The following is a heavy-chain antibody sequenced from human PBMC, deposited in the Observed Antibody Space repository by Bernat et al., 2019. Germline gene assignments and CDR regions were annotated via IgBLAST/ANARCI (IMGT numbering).Heavy chain of an antibody. V-gene: IGHV3-7*04. CDR1: GFSFSSYW. CDR3: ARDFKDFDY. J-gene: IGHJ4*02. Sequence: EVQLVESGGGLVQPGGSLRLSCAAPGFSFSSYWMTWVRQAPGKGLEWVANIRQDGNEKYYVDSVKCRFTISRDNAKNSLYLQMSSLRAEDTAVYYCARDFKDFDYWGQGTLVTVSS. CDR2: IRQDGNEK.